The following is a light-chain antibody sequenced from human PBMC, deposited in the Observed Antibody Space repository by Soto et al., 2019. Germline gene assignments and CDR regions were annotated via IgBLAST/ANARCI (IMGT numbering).Light chain of an antibody. J-gene: IGLJ1*01. CDR2: EVS. CDR3: SSYTSTSTRV. V-gene: IGLV2-14*01. CDR1: SSDVGGYNY. Sequence: QSALTQPASVSGSPGQSITISCTGTSSDVGGYNYVSWYQQHPGKAPKLIIYEVSNRPSGVSIRFSGSKSGNTASLTISGLQAEDEADYYCSSYTSTSTRVFGTGTKLTGL.